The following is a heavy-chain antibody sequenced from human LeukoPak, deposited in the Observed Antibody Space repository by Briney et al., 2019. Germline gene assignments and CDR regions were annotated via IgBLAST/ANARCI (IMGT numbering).Heavy chain of an antibody. CDR1: GFTFSSYG. D-gene: IGHD3-22*01. Sequence: QPGGSLRLSCAASGFTFSSYGMHWVRQAPGKGLEWVAVISYDGSNKYYADSVKGRFTISRDNSKNTLYLQMNSLRAEDTAVYYCASIRRSETYYYDSSGSPFDYWGQGTLVTVSS. V-gene: IGHV3-30*03. CDR2: ISYDGSNK. J-gene: IGHJ4*02. CDR3: ASIRRSETYYYDSSGSPFDY.